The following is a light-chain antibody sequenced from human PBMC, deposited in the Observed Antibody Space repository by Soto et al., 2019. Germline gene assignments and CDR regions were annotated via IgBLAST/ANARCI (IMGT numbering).Light chain of an antibody. J-gene: IGKJ1*01. Sequence: EMVLTQSPVTLSVSPGERATLSCRASQSVRNNLAWYQQRPGQAPRLLIYGASTRAAGVPARFIGSGSGTDFTLTISSLQSEDFGVYYCQQYNVWPPWTFGQGTKVDIK. V-gene: IGKV3-15*01. CDR3: QQYNVWPPWT. CDR2: GAS. CDR1: QSVRNN.